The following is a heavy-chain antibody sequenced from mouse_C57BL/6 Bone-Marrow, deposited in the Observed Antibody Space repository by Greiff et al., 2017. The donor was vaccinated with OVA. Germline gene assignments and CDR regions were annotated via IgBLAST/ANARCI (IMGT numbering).Heavy chain of an antibody. D-gene: IGHD2-1*01. CDR2: IWRGGST. CDR1: GFSFTSYG. J-gene: IGHJ4*01. V-gene: IGHV2-5*01. Sequence: VQLQQSGPGLVQPSQSLSITCSVSGFSFTSYGVHWVRQSPGKGLEWLGVIWRGGSTDYNAAFMSRLSITKDNSKSQVFFKMNSLQADDTAIYYCAKKGYGNYAMDYWGQGTSVTVSS. CDR3: AKKGYGNYAMDY.